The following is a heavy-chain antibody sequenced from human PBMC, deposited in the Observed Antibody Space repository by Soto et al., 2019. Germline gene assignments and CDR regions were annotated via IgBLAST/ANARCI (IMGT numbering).Heavy chain of an antibody. CDR2: ISAAGDP. CDR1: GFTFRNYD. J-gene: IGHJ6*02. D-gene: IGHD5-18*01. V-gene: IGHV3-13*05. Sequence: EVQLVESGGGLVQPGGSLRLSCEASGFTFRNYDMHWVRQGTGKGLEWVSGISAAGDPDYADSVEGRFTISRENAQNSFFLQMTSLRVGETAVYYCARTDSDFYGLVVWGQGTTVIVTS. CDR3: ARTDSDFYGLVV.